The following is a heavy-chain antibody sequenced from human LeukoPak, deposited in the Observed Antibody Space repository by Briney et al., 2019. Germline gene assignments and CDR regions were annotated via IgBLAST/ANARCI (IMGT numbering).Heavy chain of an antibody. CDR3: AKDRYYYDSSGYYLCCFDY. D-gene: IGHD3-22*01. CDR1: GFTFSSYA. CDR2: ISGSGGST. J-gene: IGHJ4*02. V-gene: IGHV3-23*01. Sequence: GGSLRLSCAASGFTFSSYAMSWVRQAPGKGLEWVSAISGSGGSTYYADSVKGRFTISRDNSKNTLYLQMNSLRAEDTAVYYCAKDRYYYDSSGYYLCCFDYWGQGTLVTVSS.